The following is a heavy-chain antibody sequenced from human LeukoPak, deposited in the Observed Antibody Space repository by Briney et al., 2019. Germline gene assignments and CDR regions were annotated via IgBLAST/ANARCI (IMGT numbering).Heavy chain of an antibody. CDR1: GFTFSSYW. V-gene: IGHV3-74*01. CDR2: LNSDGSST. Sequence: GGSLRLSCAASGFTFSSYWMHWVRQAPGKGLVWVSHLNSDGSSTFYADSVEGRFTISRDNAKNTLYLQMNGLRAEDTAVYYCARDSIAALGDFDHWGQGTLVTASS. J-gene: IGHJ4*02. CDR3: ARDSIAALGDFDH. D-gene: IGHD6-13*01.